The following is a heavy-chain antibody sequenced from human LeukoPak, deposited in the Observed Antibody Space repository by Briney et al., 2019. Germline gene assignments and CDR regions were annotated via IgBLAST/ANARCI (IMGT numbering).Heavy chain of an antibody. CDR2: ISSKGGST. V-gene: IGHV3-64D*09. CDR1: GFTFSSYA. D-gene: IGHD4-17*01. Sequence: PGGSLRLSCSASGFTFSSYAMHWVRQAPGKGLAYVSAISSKGGSTYYADSVKGRFTISRDNPKNTLYLQMSGLRTEDTAVYYCVKDHGSSGDYGDWFDFWGQGTLVTVSS. J-gene: IGHJ4*02. CDR3: VKDHGSSGDYGDWFDF.